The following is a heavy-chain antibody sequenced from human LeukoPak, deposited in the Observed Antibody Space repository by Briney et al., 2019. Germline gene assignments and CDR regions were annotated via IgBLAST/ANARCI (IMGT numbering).Heavy chain of an antibody. CDR2: IIPIFGTA. V-gene: IGHV1-69*13. D-gene: IGHD2-15*01. CDR3: ARAMRQNEGYCSGGSCERRFYFQH. CDR1: GGTFSGYA. Sequence: ASVKVSCKASGGTFSGYAISWVRQAPGQGLEWMGGIIPIFGTANYAQKFQGRVTITADESTSTAYMELSSLRSEDTAVYYCARAMRQNEGYCSGGSCERRFYFQHWGQGTLVTVSS. J-gene: IGHJ1*01.